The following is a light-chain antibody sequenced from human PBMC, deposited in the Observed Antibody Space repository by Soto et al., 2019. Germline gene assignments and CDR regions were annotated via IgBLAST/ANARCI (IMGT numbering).Light chain of an antibody. Sequence: DLQMTQSPSSLSASVGDRVTITCQASQDISNYLNWYQQKPGKAPKLLIYDAINLETGVPSMFSGSGSGTDFTVTISSLQPEDIATYYCQRYDNVPLTFGGGTRVEIK. CDR3: QRYDNVPLT. V-gene: IGKV1-33*01. CDR1: QDISNY. CDR2: DAI. J-gene: IGKJ4*01.